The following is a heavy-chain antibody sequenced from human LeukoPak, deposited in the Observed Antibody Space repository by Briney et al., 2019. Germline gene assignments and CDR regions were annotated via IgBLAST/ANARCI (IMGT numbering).Heavy chain of an antibody. V-gene: IGHV1-46*01. J-gene: IGHJ4*02. CDR1: GYTFTSYY. CDR3: ARVKPPQDSGWYYFDY. D-gene: IGHD6-19*01. CDR2: INPSGGST. Sequence: ASVKVSCKASGYTFTSYYMHWVRQAPGQGLEWMGIINPSGGSTSYAQKFQGRVTMTRDMSTSTVYMELSSLRSEDTAVYYCARVKPPQDSGWYYFDYWGQGTLVTVSS.